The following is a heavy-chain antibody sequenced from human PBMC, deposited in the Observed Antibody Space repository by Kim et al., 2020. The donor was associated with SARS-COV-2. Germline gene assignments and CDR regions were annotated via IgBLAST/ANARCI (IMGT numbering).Heavy chain of an antibody. CDR1: GYTFTSYA. Sequence: ASVKVSCKASGYTFTSYAMNWVRQAPGQGLEWMGWINTNTGNPTYAQGFTGRFVFSLDTSVSTAYLQISSLKAEDTAVYYCARGSAHITMVRGVPLYFQHWGQGTLVTVSS. D-gene: IGHD3-10*01. CDR3: ARGSAHITMVRGVPLYFQH. V-gene: IGHV7-4-1*02. CDR2: INTNTGNP. J-gene: IGHJ1*01.